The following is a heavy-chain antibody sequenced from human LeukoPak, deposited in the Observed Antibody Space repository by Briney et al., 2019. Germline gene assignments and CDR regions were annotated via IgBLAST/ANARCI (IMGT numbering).Heavy chain of an antibody. CDR1: GYTFTGYY. Sequence: ASVKVSCKASGYTFTGYYMHWVRQAPGQGLEWMGWINPSSGGTNYAQKFQGRVTMTRDTSISTAYMELSRLRSDDTAVYYCARAEYIVVVPAAILYYYYMDVWGKGTTVTVSS. V-gene: IGHV1-2*02. D-gene: IGHD2-2*02. J-gene: IGHJ6*03. CDR2: INPSSGGT. CDR3: ARAEYIVVVPAAILYYYYMDV.